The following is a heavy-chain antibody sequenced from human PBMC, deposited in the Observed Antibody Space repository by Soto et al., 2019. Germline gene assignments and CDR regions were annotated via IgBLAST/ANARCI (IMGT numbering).Heavy chain of an antibody. D-gene: IGHD3-22*01. Sequence: SETLSLTCAVSGGSISSSNWWSWVRQPPGKGLEWIGEIYHSGSTNYNPSLKSRVTISVDKSKNQFSLKLSSVTAADTAVYYCARRLYYDSSGFEGGGMDVWGQGTTVTVSS. CDR3: ARRLYYDSSGFEGGGMDV. CDR1: GGSISSSNW. J-gene: IGHJ6*02. CDR2: IYHSGST. V-gene: IGHV4-4*02.